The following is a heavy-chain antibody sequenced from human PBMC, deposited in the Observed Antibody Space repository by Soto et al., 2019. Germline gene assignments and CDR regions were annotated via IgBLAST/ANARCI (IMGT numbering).Heavy chain of an antibody. V-gene: IGHV3-23*01. CDR2: ISGSGGST. Sequence: VGSLSLSCAASGFTFSGYSMSWVRQAPGKGLEWVSAISGSGGSTYYADSVKGRFTISRDNSKNTLYLQMNSLRAEDTAVYYCAKRKYFPYYFDYWGQGTLVTVSS. CDR1: GFTFSGYS. CDR3: AKRKYFPYYFDY. J-gene: IGHJ4*02.